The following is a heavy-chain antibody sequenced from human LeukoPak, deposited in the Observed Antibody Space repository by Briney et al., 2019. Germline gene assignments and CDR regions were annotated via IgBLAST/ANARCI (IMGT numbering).Heavy chain of an antibody. CDR2: IDWDDDK. Sequence: SGPTLVNPTQTLTLTCTFSGFPLSTRGMCVSWIRQPPGKALEWLARIDWDDDKYYSTSLKPRLTISKDTSKNQVVLTMTNMDPVDTATYYCARKRTTVTSHFDYWGQGTLVTVSS. CDR1: GFPLSTRGMC. CDR3: ARKRTTVTSHFDY. V-gene: IGHV2-70*11. D-gene: IGHD4-17*01. J-gene: IGHJ4*02.